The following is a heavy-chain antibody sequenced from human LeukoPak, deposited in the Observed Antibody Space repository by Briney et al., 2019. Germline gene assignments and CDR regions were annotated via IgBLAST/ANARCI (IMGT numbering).Heavy chain of an antibody. V-gene: IGHV4-59*01. J-gene: IGHJ2*01. CDR1: GGSISSYY. D-gene: IGHD3-16*01. Sequence: SETLSLTCTVSGGSISSYYWSWIRQLPGKGLEWIGYIYYSGSTNYNPSLKSRVAITVDTSKNQFSLKLSSVTAADTAVYYCARRPGGYWYLDLWGRGTLVTVSS. CDR3: ARRPGGYWYLDL. CDR2: IYYSGST.